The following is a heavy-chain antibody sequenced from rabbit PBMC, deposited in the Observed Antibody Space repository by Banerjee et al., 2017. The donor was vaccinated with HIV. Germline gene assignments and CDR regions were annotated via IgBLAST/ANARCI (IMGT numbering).Heavy chain of an antibody. J-gene: IGHJ4*01. CDR3: AREADYAAQFSL. CDR1: GSDISSNA. D-gene: IGHD4-2*01. V-gene: IGHV1S47*01. Sequence: QEQLEESGGGLVQPEGSLTLTCKASGSDISSNAMCWVRQAPGKGLELIACIYSSNGDKWYASWVNGRFTISRSTSLNTVDLKMTSLTAADTATYFCAREADYAAQFSLWGQGTLVTVS. CDR2: IYSSNGDK.